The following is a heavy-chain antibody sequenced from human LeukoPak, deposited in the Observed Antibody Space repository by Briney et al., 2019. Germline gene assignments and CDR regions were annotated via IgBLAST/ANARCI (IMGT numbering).Heavy chain of an antibody. D-gene: IGHD3-3*01. CDR3: ARPRHDFWSGYPYYFDY. J-gene: IGHJ4*02. Sequence: GGSLRLSCAASGFTFSSYWMSWVRQAPGKGLEWVANIKQDGSEKYYVDSVKGRFTISRDNAKNSLYLQMNSLGAEDTAVYYCARPRHDFWSGYPYYFDYWGQGTLVTVSS. CDR1: GFTFSSYW. V-gene: IGHV3-7*01. CDR2: IKQDGSEK.